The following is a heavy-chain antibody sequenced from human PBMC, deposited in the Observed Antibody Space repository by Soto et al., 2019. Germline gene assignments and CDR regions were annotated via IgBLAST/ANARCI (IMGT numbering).Heavy chain of an antibody. CDR3: ARDLYYYDSSGYYSDAFDI. Sequence: EASVKVSCKASGGTFSSYAISWVRQAPGQGLEWMGGIIPIFGTANYAQKFQGRVTITADESTSTAYMELSSLRSEDTAVYYCARDLYYYDSSGYYSDAFDIWGQGTMVTVSS. CDR2: IIPIFGTA. CDR1: GGTFSSYA. D-gene: IGHD3-22*01. J-gene: IGHJ3*02. V-gene: IGHV1-69*13.